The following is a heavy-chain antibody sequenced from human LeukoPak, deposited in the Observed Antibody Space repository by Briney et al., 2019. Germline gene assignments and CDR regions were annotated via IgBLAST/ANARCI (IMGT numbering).Heavy chain of an antibody. J-gene: IGHJ4*02. CDR3: ARDGGHYHSENHYDVNY. CDR2: ISGSGDNI. D-gene: IGHD3-16*01. Sequence: PGGSLRLSCAASGFRFSDYYMSWIRQAPGKGPEWISYISGSGDNIYYAGPVQGRFTISRDNSKNSLFLQLSSLTPEDTAVYYCARDGGHYHSENHYDVNYWGQGTLVTVSS. V-gene: IGHV3-11*01. CDR1: GFRFSDYY.